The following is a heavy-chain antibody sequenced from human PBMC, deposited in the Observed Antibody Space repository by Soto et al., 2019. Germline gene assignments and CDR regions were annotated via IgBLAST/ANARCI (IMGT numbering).Heavy chain of an antibody. V-gene: IGHV3-23*01. CDR1: TFNSYA. CDR2: ISGSGGST. J-gene: IGHJ4*02. Sequence: TFNSYAMRWFRQAPGKGLEWVSAISGSGGSTYYADSVKGRFTISRDNSKNTLYLQMNSLRAEDTAVYYCARRGPGTYFDYWGQGTLVTVSS. D-gene: IGHD6-13*01. CDR3: ARRGPGTYFDY.